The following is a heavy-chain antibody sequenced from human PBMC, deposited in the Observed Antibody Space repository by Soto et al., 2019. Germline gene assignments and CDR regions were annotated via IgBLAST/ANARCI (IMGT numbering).Heavy chain of an antibody. CDR1: GFTFSSYA. Sequence: GGSLRLSCSASGFTFSSYAMHWVRQAPGKGLEYVSAISSNGGSTYYADSVKGRFTISRDNSKNTLYLQMSSLRAEDTAVYHCVKGSLDDSGYDSGYFQHWGQGTLVTVSS. J-gene: IGHJ1*01. V-gene: IGHV3-64D*06. CDR2: ISSNGGST. D-gene: IGHD5-12*01. CDR3: VKGSLDDSGYDSGYFQH.